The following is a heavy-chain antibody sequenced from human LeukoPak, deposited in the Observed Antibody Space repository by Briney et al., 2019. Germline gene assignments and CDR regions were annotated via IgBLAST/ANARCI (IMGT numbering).Heavy chain of an antibody. J-gene: IGHJ4*02. Sequence: GGSLRLSCAASGFIFSSFWMGWVRHAPGKGLEWVANIKGDGSKTFYVDSVKGRFTISRDNAKNSLYLQMSSLKAEDTAVYYCVRDLPDYWGQGTLVSVST. CDR2: IKGDGSKT. V-gene: IGHV3-7*01. CDR1: GFIFSSFW. CDR3: VRDLPDY.